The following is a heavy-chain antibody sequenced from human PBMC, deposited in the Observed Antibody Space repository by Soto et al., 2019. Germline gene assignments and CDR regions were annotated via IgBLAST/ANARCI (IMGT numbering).Heavy chain of an antibody. V-gene: IGHV3-74*01. Sequence: GGSLRLSCTASGVNLRNYWMHWVRQAPGEGLVWVSCINGDASSTTYADSVKGRFTISRDDAKNTVYLQMTSLRAEDTAVYFCARDRSYAMEVWGQGTRVTVSS. CDR1: GVNLRNYW. CDR2: INGDASST. J-gene: IGHJ6*02. CDR3: ARDRSYAMEV.